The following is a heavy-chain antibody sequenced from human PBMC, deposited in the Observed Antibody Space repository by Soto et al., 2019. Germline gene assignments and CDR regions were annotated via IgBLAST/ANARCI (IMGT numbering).Heavy chain of an antibody. D-gene: IGHD3-22*01. Sequence: EVRLAESGGGLVQPGGSLRLSCATPGVTVTYNHMTLVRPAPGKGLEWVTYIHPSGDGYYADSVKVRFTISRDNFDIPVSLKMHSLRAEDTALYYCAAGMDNDNINYWGQGALVTVSS. CDR2: IHPSGDG. V-gene: IGHV3-66*01. CDR1: GVTVTYNH. CDR3: AAGMDNDNINY. J-gene: IGHJ4*02.